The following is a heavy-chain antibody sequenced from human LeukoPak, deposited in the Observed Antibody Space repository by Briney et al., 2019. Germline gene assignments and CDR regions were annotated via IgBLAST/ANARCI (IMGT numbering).Heavy chain of an antibody. CDR1: GFTFRSYE. CDR2: IYSGGST. J-gene: IGHJ6*02. Sequence: GGSLRLSCAASGFTFRSYEMNWVRQAPGKGLEWVSVIYSGGSTYYADSVKGRFTISRDNSKNTLHLQMSSLRAEDTAVYYCARDLKITAAGKIYYGMDVWGQGTTVSVSS. D-gene: IGHD6-13*01. CDR3: ARDLKITAAGKIYYGMDV. V-gene: IGHV3-66*01.